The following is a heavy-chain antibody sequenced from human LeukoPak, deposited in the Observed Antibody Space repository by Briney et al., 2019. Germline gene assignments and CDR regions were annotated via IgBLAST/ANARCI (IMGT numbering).Heavy chain of an antibody. CDR2: IYYSGST. V-gene: IGHV4-39*01. Sequence: SETLSLTCTVSGGSISSSSYNWGWIRQPPGKGLEWIGSIYYSGSTYYNPSLKSRVTISVDTSKNQFSLKLSSVTAADTAVYYCARIHGYYYYGMDVWGQGTTVTVSS. CDR1: GGSISSSSYN. J-gene: IGHJ6*02. CDR3: ARIHGYYYYGMDV.